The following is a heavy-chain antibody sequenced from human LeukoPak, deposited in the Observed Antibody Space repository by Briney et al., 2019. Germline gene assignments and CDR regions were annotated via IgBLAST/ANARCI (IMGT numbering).Heavy chain of an antibody. CDR2: LSYDGSSK. Sequence: PGRSLRLSCAASGFTFSSFGMHWVRQAPGKGLEWVAVLSYDGSSKYYIDSVKGRFTISRDNSKNTLYLQMNSLRAEDTAVYYCAKATPGGDYYYNYWGQGTLVTVSS. V-gene: IGHV3-30*18. CDR1: GFTFSSFG. CDR3: AKATPGGDYYYNY. J-gene: IGHJ4*02. D-gene: IGHD3-16*01.